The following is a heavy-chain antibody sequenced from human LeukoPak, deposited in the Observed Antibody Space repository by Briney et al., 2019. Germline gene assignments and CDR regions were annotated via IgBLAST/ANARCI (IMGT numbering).Heavy chain of an antibody. CDR2: IWYDGSKK. J-gene: IGHJ4*02. CDR1: GFTFSSRG. CDR3: ARAEGYADDFDY. D-gene: IGHD5-18*01. V-gene: IGHV3-33*01. Sequence: GGSLRLSCAASGFTFSSRGFHWVRQAPGKGLEWVAVIWYDGSKKYYADSVKGRFTISRDDSKNTLYLQMNSLRAEDTAVYYCARAEGYADDFDYWGQGTLVTVSS.